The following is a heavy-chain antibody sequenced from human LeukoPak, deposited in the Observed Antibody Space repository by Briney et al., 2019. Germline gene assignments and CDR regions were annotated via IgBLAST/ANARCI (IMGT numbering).Heavy chain of an antibody. CDR1: GGSISSGGYY. J-gene: IGHJ6*03. V-gene: IGHV4-31*03. CDR3: ARLPGSRRYYYYMDV. Sequence: PSETLSLTCTVSGGSISSGGYYWSWIRQHPGKGLEWIGYIYYSGSTYYNPSLKSRVTISVDTPKNQFSLKLSSVTAADTAVYYCARLPGSRRYYYYMDVWGKGTTVTVSS. D-gene: IGHD6-25*01. CDR2: IYYSGST.